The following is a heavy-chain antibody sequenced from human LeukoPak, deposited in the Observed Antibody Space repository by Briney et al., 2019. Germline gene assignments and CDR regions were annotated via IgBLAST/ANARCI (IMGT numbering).Heavy chain of an antibody. V-gene: IGHV3-23*01. J-gene: IGHJ6*02. CDR3: AKGVSGNSPYYYYAMDV. CDR2: ITTSDGNT. D-gene: IGHD4-23*01. CDR1: GLTFSSYT. Sequence: GGSLRLSCAASGLTFSSYTMSWVRQAPGKGLEWVSTITTSDGNTYYADSVKGRFTVSRDNSKNTLFLQMNSLRAEDTAVYYCAKGVSGNSPYYYYAMDVWGQGTTVTVSS.